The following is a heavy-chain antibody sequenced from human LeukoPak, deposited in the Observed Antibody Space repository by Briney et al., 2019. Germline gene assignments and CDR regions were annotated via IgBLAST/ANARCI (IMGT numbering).Heavy chain of an antibody. CDR3: AGHSGYDWISFDY. Sequence: GGSLRLSCARSGFTFSSYWMSWVRRAPGKGLEWVANIKQDGSEKYYVDSVKGRFTISRDNAKNSLYLQMNSLRAEDTAVYYCAGHSGYDWISFDYWGQGTLVTGSS. J-gene: IGHJ4*02. CDR2: IKQDGSEK. V-gene: IGHV3-7*03. D-gene: IGHD5-12*01. CDR1: GFTFSSYW.